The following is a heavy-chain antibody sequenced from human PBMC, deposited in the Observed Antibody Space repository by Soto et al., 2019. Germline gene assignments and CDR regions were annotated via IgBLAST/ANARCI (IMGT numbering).Heavy chain of an antibody. D-gene: IGHD3-10*01. CDR3: ATAGSYRFDH. Sequence: GGSLRLSCATSGFTFRNYWIHWVRQAPGEGLVWVSRINPDATTINYADSVKGRFTVSRDNAKNTLYLQMNSLRAEDTAVYYCATAGSYRFDHWGQGTLVTVSS. V-gene: IGHV3-74*01. J-gene: IGHJ4*02. CDR2: INPDATTI. CDR1: GFTFRNYW.